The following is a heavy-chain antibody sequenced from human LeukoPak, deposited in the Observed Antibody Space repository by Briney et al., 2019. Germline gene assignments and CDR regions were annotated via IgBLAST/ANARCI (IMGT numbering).Heavy chain of an antibody. J-gene: IGHJ4*02. D-gene: IGHD3-16*01. CDR1: GFIFSNYV. CDR3: AKGGRGTYYADS. V-gene: IGHV3-23*01. Sequence: GGSLRLSCAAAGFIFSNYVMYWVRQAPGKGLEWVSYVSASGCTTDYADSVKGRFTISRDNSKNTLYLQMNSLRAEDTAVYYCAKGGRGTYYADSWGQGTLVTVSS. CDR2: VSASGCTT.